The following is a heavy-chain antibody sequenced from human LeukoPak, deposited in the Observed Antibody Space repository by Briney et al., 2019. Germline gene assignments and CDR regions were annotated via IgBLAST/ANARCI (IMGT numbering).Heavy chain of an antibody. CDR2: ISSSGSTI. V-gene: IGHV3-48*03. D-gene: IGHD3-9*01. CDR3: ARAVAPYMRYFDYYYFDY. CDR1: GFTFSSYE. Sequence: GGSLRLSCAASGFTFSSYEMNWVRQAPGKGLEWVSYISSSGSTIYYADSVKGRFTTSRDNAKNSLYLQMNSLRAEDTAVYYCARAVAPYMRYFDYYYFDYWGQGTLVTVSS. J-gene: IGHJ4*02.